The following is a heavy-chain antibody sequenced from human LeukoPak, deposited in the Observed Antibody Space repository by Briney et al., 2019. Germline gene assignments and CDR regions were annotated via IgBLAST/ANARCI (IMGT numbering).Heavy chain of an antibody. CDR3: ARPRGAAAGTFGFDP. CDR2: ISYDGSNK. Sequence: GGSLRLSCAASGFTFTSYVMHWARPAPGKGLQWVALISYDGSNKYYADSVKGRFTISRDNSKNTLYLQMNSLRAEDTAVYYCARPRGAAAGTFGFDPWGQGTLVTVSS. CDR1: GFTFTSYV. V-gene: IGHV3-30*03. D-gene: IGHD6-13*01. J-gene: IGHJ5*02.